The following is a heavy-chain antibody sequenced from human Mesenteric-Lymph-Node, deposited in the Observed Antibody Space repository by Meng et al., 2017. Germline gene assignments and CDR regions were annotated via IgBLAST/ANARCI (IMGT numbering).Heavy chain of an antibody. CDR1: GYTCTSYG. V-gene: IGHV1-18*01. Sequence: QVQLVQSGAEVKKPGASVKVSCKASGYTCTSYGISWVRQAPGQGLEWMGWISAYNGNTNYAQKLQGRVTMTTDTSTSTAYMELRSLRSDDTAVYYCARDTLYYDILTGYSPTNWFDPWGQGTLVTVSS. J-gene: IGHJ5*02. CDR2: ISAYNGNT. CDR3: ARDTLYYDILTGYSPTNWFDP. D-gene: IGHD3-9*01.